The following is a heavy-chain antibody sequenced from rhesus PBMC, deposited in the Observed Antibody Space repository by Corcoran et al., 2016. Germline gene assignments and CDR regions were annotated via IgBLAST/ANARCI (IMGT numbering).Heavy chain of an antibody. J-gene: IGHJ3*01. V-gene: IGHV4S12*01. Sequence: QVQLQESGPGLVKPSETLFLTRAVSGGSLSSSNRLGWVRQPPGKGLEWVGGIYSNSESTNYNPSLKSRVTISKDTSKNQFSLKLSSVTAADTAVYYCARRYRHAFDFWGQGLRVTVSS. CDR1: GGSLSSSNRL. D-gene: IGHD1-1-1*01. CDR3: ARRYRHAFDF. CDR2: IYSNSEST.